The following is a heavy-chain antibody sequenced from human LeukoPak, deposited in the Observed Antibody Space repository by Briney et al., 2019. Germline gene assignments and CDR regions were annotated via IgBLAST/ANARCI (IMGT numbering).Heavy chain of an antibody. CDR2: TYHSGST. V-gene: IGHV4-30-2*01. Sequence: SETLSLTCAVSGGSISSGGYSWSWIRQPPGKGLEWIGYTYHSGSTYYNPSLKSRVTISVDRSKNQFSLKLSSVTAADTAVYYCARSYYFDYWGQGTLVTVSS. J-gene: IGHJ4*02. CDR1: GGSISSGGYS. CDR3: ARSYYFDY. D-gene: IGHD3-10*01.